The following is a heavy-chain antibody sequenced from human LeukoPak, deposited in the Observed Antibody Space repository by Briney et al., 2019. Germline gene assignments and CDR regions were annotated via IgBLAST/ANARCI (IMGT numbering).Heavy chain of an antibody. CDR3: TTEQYYDFWSGYYWGFDY. CDR2: IKSKTDGGTT. D-gene: IGHD3-3*01. Sequence: PGGSLRLSCAASGFTFSNAWMSWVRQAPGKGLEWVGRIKSKTDGGTTDYAAPVKGRFTISRDDSKNTLYLQMNSLKTEDTAVYYCTTEQYYDFWSGYYWGFDYWGQGTLVTVSS. V-gene: IGHV3-15*01. J-gene: IGHJ4*02. CDR1: GFTFSNAW.